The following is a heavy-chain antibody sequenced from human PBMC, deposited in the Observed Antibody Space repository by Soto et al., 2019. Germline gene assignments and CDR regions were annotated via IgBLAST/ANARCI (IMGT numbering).Heavy chain of an antibody. CDR1: GYTFTGYY. Sequence: QVQLVQSGAEVKKPGASVKVSCKASGYTFTGYYMHWVRQAPGQGLEWMGWINPNSGGTNYAQKLKDRVTMTRDTSISTAYMELSRLRSDDTAVYYCARRFLPQDPYFDYWGQGTLVTVSS. CDR3: ARRFLPQDPYFDY. CDR2: INPNSGGT. J-gene: IGHJ4*02. V-gene: IGHV1-2*02.